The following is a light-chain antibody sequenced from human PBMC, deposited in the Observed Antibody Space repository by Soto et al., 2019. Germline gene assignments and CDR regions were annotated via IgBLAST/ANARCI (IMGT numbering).Light chain of an antibody. CDR1: ISNIGNNY. V-gene: IGLV1-47*01. J-gene: IGLJ1*01. Sequence: QSVLTQPSSVSGTPGQGVTISCSGSISNIGNNYVYWFQQLPGTAPKVLSNRNDQRPSGVPDRFSGSKSGTSASLAISGLRFEDEADFLWAALDATVRSYVFGTGTKLTVL. CDR2: RND. CDR3: AALDATVRSYV.